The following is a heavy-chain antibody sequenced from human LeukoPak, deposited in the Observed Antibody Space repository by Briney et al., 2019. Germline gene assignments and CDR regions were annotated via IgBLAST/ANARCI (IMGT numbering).Heavy chain of an antibody. D-gene: IGHD3-3*01. V-gene: IGHV4-30-4*01. CDR3: ARTPSLYDFWSGTQEMINWFDP. J-gene: IGHJ5*02. CDR1: GGSISSGDYY. CDR2: IYYSGST. Sequence: PSQTLSLTCTVSGGSISSGDYYWSWIRQLPGKGLEWIGYIYYSGSTYYNPSLKSRVTISVDTSKNQFSLKLSSVTAADTAVYYCARTPSLYDFWSGTQEMINWFDPWGQGTLVTVSS.